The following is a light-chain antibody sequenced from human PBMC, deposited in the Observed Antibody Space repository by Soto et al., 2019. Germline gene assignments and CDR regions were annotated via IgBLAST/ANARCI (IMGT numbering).Light chain of an antibody. Sequence: QSALTQPASVSGSPGQSITISCTGTSSDVGGYNYVSWFQQHPRKAPNLMIYDVYRRPSGVSYRFSGSKSGNTASLTISGLQAEDEADYYCSSYTTSSTVVFGGGTKLTVL. CDR1: SSDVGGYNY. CDR3: SSYTTSSTVV. V-gene: IGLV2-14*01. J-gene: IGLJ2*01. CDR2: DVY.